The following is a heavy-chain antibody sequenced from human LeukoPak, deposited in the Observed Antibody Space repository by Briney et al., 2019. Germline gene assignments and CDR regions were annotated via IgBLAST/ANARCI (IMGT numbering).Heavy chain of an antibody. Sequence: GGSLRLSCAASGFTFSSYAISCVRQAPGKGLEWVSPISGSGGSTYYADSVKGLFTTSRDNSKNTVYLQINSLRAEDTAVYYCAKGEVGNNCRDAFDIWGRGTMLSVSS. CDR1: GFTFSSYA. CDR3: AKGEVGNNCRDAFDI. D-gene: IGHD1/OR15-1a*01. CDR2: ISGSGGST. J-gene: IGHJ3*02. V-gene: IGHV3-23*01.